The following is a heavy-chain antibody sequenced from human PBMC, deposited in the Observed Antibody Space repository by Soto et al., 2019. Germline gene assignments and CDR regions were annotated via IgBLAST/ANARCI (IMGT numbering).Heavy chain of an antibody. CDR2: ISAYNGNT. D-gene: IGHD2-21*01. V-gene: IGHV1-18*04. CDR3: ARSIRVACPGDY. CDR1: GYTFANYG. Sequence: QVQLLQSGAEVKKPGASVKVSCKTSGYTFANYGITWVRQAPGQGLEWMGWISAYNGNTNYVQKFRGRLTMTTDTSTSTAYMELTSLRSDDTAVYFCARSIRVACPGDYWGQGTLATVSS. J-gene: IGHJ4*02.